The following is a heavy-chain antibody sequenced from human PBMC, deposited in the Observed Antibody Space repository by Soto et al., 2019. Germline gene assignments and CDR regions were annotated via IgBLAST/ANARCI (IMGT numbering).Heavy chain of an antibody. CDR1: GYSFTSYW. D-gene: IGHD6-13*01. Sequence: SGESLKISCKGSGYSFTSYWIGLVRQMPGKGLEWMGIIYPGDSDTRYSPSFQGQVTISADKSISTAYLQWSSLKASDTAMYYCARTSAAGKYYYGMDVWGQGTTVTVSS. V-gene: IGHV5-51*01. CDR2: IYPGDSDT. CDR3: ARTSAAGKYYYGMDV. J-gene: IGHJ6*02.